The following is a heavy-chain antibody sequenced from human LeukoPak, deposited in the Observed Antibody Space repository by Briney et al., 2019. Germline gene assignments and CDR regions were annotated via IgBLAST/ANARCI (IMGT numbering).Heavy chain of an antibody. CDR3: TSGVWGYASSGFNFDY. D-gene: IGHD3-22*01. Sequence: GGSLRLSCVASGFTFSGSAIHWVRQASGKGLEWVGRITRKANGYATAYAASVKGRFTISRDDSKNMAYLQMNSLKTEDTALYYCTSGVWGYASSGFNFDYWGQGTLVTVSS. J-gene: IGHJ4*02. CDR1: GFTFSGSA. V-gene: IGHV3-73*01. CDR2: ITRKANGYAT.